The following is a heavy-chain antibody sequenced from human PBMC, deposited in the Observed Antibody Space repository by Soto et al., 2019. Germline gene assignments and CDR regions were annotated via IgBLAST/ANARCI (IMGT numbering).Heavy chain of an antibody. J-gene: IGHJ3*02. Sequence: GASVKVSCKASGGPFSSYAISWVRQAPGQGLEWMGWMNPNSGNTGYAQKFQGRVTMTRNTSISTAYMELSSLRSEDTAVYYCARNYYGSGSYYPIDAFDIWGQGTMVTVSS. CDR2: MNPNSGNT. D-gene: IGHD3-10*01. CDR1: GGPFSSYA. CDR3: ARNYYGSGSYYPIDAFDI. V-gene: IGHV1-8*02.